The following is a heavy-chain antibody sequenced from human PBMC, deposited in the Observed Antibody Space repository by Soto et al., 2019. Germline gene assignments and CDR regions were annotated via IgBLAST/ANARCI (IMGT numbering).Heavy chain of an antibody. D-gene: IGHD6-6*01. Sequence: QVQLQESGPGLVKPSGTLSLTCAGFSGSISRSNWWSWVRQPPGKGLEWIGEIYESGMTNYNPSLESRVTISVDRSKNQFSLNLISMTAADTAVYYCAGGGWHGLEYYMDVWGKGTTVTVSS. CDR2: IYESGMT. J-gene: IGHJ6*03. CDR3: AGGGWHGLEYYMDV. V-gene: IGHV4-4*02. CDR1: SGSISRSNW.